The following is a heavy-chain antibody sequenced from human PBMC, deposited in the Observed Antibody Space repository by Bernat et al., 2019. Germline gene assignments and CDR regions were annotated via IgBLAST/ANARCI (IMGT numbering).Heavy chain of an antibody. CDR1: GFTFSSYG. J-gene: IGHJ2*01. D-gene: IGHD4-17*01. Sequence: QVQLVESGGGVVQPGRSLRLSCAASGFTFSSYGMHWVRQAPGKGLEWVAVIWYDGSNKYSADSVKGRFTISRDNSKNTLYLQMNSLRAEDTAVYYCARGSGVDYGDYAEYWYFDLWGRGTLVTVSS. CDR2: IWYDGSNK. CDR3: ARGSGVDYGDYAEYWYFDL. V-gene: IGHV3-33*01.